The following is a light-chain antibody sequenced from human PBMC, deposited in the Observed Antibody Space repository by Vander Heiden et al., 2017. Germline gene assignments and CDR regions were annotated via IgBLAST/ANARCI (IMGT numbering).Light chain of an antibody. CDR2: AAS. Sequence: DIPLTQSPSFLSASVGDRVTITCRASQSISSYLAWYQQKPGKAPKLLIYAASTLQTGVPARFSGSGSGTEFTLTISSLQPEDFATYYCQQPKSWPITFGGGTKVEIK. CDR1: QSISSY. V-gene: IGKV1-9*01. J-gene: IGKJ4*01. CDR3: QQPKSWPIT.